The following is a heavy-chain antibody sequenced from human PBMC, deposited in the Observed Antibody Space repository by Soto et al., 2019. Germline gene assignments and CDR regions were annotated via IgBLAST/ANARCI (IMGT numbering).Heavy chain of an antibody. CDR2: INAGNGNT. CDR3: ASFYYGSGGATPSPPGYYGMDV. V-gene: IGHV1-3*01. D-gene: IGHD3-10*01. Sequence: ASVKVSCKASGYTFTSYAMHWVRQAPGQRLEWMGWINAGNGNTKYSQKFQGRVTITRDTSASTAYMELSSLRSEDTAVYYCASFYYGSGGATPSPPGYYGMDVWGQGTTVTVYS. CDR1: GYTFTSYA. J-gene: IGHJ6*01.